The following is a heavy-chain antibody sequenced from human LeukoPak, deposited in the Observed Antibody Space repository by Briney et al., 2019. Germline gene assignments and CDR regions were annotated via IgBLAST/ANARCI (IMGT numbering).Heavy chain of an antibody. D-gene: IGHD6-19*01. V-gene: IGHV3-23*01. Sequence: AGGSLRLSCAASGFTFSHNVMSWVRQTPGKGLEWVSGIGGSGDDTYYADSVKGRFTISRDNSKYMLYLQMNSLRAADTAVYYCAKEGGSAWYWDYWGQGTLVTVSS. CDR3: AKEGGSAWYWDY. CDR2: IGGSGDDT. J-gene: IGHJ4*02. CDR1: GFTFSHNV.